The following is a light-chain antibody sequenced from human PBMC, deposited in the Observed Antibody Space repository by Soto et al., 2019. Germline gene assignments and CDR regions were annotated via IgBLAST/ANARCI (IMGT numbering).Light chain of an antibody. Sequence: QSVLTQPASVSGSPGQSITISCTGTSSDVGGYDFVSWYQQHPGKAPKLMIYDVSNRPSGVSNRFSGSKSGNTASLTISGLQAEDEADYYCSSFRSGGTLIFGGGTKVTVL. CDR2: DVS. CDR3: SSFRSGGTLI. J-gene: IGLJ2*01. V-gene: IGLV2-14*01. CDR1: SSDVGGYDF.